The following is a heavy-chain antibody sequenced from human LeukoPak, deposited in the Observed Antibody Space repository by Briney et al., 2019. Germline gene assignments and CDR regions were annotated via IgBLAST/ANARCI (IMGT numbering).Heavy chain of an antibody. CDR2: ISYDRSNK. D-gene: IGHD5-18*01. CDR3: AKCNYSYGNSNSAFDY. J-gene: IGHJ4*02. CDR1: GFTFSSYG. Sequence: GGSLRLSCAASGFTFSSYGMHWVRQAPGKGLEWVAVISYDRSNKYYADSVKGRFTISRDNSKNTLYLQMNSLRAEDTAVYYCAKCNYSYGNSNSAFDYWGQGTLVTVSS. V-gene: IGHV3-30*18.